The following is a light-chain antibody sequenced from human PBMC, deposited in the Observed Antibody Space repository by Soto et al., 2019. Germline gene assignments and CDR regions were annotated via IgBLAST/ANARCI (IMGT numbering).Light chain of an antibody. Sequence: EIVLTQSPGTLSLSPGERATLSCRASQSVSSNYLAWYQQKPGQAPRLLMYDASSRATGIPDRFSGSGSGTDFTLTISRLEPEDFAVYYCQQYSSSPATFGQGTKVDIK. J-gene: IGKJ1*01. CDR1: QSVSSNY. V-gene: IGKV3-20*01. CDR3: QQYSSSPAT. CDR2: DAS.